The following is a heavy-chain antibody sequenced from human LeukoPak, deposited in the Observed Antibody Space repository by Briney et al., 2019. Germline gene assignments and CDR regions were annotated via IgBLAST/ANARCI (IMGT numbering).Heavy chain of an antibody. CDR3: ARFGGYGTDDAFDI. V-gene: IGHV4-31*03. CDR1: GGSISSGGYY. Sequence: PSESLSLTCTVSGGSISSGGYYWGWIRQHPGKGLEWMVYIYYSGSTYYNPSLKSRVTIPVDTSKNQFSLKLSSVTAADTAVYYCARFGGYGTDDAFDIWGQGTMVTVSS. D-gene: IGHD5-12*01. CDR2: IYYSGST. J-gene: IGHJ3*02.